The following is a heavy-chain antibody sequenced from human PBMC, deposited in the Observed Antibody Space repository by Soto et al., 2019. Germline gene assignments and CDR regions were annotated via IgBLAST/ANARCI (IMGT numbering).Heavy chain of an antibody. D-gene: IGHD2-15*01. CDR2: IYKSTTT. Sequence: SETLSLTCSVSGDSISTVDYFWAWIRQPPGQALEYIGYIYKSTTTYYNPSFESRVAISLDTSKSQFSLTVTSVTAADTAVYFCARGRYCLTGRCFPNWFDSRGQGSPVTVSP. V-gene: IGHV4-30-4*01. CDR3: ARGRYCLTGRCFPNWFDS. CDR1: GDSISTVDYF. J-gene: IGHJ5*01.